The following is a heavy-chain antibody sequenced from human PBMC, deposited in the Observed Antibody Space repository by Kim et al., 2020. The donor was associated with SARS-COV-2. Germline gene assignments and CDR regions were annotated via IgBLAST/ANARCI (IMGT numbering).Heavy chain of an antibody. CDR1: GFTFRIYA. Sequence: GGSLRLSCAASGFTFRIYAMSWARQAPGKGLEWVSTISDSGRNTFYADSVKGRFTISRDNSMNTLYLQMNSLRAEDTAVYYCDASDYWGQGTLVTVSS. CDR3: DASDY. V-gene: IGHV3-23*01. J-gene: IGHJ4*02. CDR2: ISDSGRNT.